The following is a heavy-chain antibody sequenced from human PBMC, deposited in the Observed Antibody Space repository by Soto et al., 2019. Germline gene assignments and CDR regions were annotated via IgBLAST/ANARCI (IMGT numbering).Heavy chain of an antibody. CDR3: ARGAGYSSPSFDY. CDR1: GYTFTGYY. J-gene: IGHJ4*02. D-gene: IGHD6-13*01. Sequence: GASVKVSCKASGYTFTGYYMHWVRQAPGQGLEWMGWINPNSGGTNYAQKFQGRVTMTRDTSISTAYMELSRLRSDDTAVYYCARGAGYSSPSFDYWGQGTLVTVSS. CDR2: INPNSGGT. V-gene: IGHV1-2*02.